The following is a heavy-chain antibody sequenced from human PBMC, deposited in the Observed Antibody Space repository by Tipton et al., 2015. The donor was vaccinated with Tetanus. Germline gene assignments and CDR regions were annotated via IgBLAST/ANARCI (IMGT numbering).Heavy chain of an antibody. J-gene: IGHJ6*02. CDR3: ARDRGDYIYYGMDV. V-gene: IGHV1-2*02. Sequence: QVQLVQSGAEMKEPGASVKVSCKASGYTFTGYYIYWVRQAPGQGLEWMGWIDPNSGGTVYAQKLQGRVTMTRDTSISTAYMDLRSLRSDDTAVYYCARDRGDYIYYGMDVWGPGTTVTVS. CDR2: IDPNSGGT. D-gene: IGHD3-22*01. CDR1: GYTFTGYY.